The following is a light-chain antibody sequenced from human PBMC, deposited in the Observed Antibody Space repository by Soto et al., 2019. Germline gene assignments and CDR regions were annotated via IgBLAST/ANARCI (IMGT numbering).Light chain of an antibody. V-gene: IGKV3-15*01. Sequence: EVVMTQSPATLSVSPGESATLSCRASQSISSNKLAWYQQKPGKAPRLLLFGVSNRATGIPARFSGSGSGTDFSLTISSLQSEDFAVYYCQQYDYWPRTFGQGTKVDI. CDR1: QSISSN. CDR2: GVS. J-gene: IGKJ1*01. CDR3: QQYDYWPRT.